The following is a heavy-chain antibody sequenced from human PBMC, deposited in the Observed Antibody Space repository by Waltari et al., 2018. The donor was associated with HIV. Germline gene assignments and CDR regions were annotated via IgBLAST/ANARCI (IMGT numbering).Heavy chain of an antibody. CDR1: GFTFEDYA. V-gene: IGHV3-9*01. J-gene: IGHJ6*02. CDR2: ITWNNDST. CDR3: AKDPGARIPGGGMDV. Sequence: EVQLVESGGGLVQPGRSLRLSCAASGFTFEDYAMHWVRQAPGKGLEWVSGITWNNDSTGYADSVKGRFTISRDNAKNSLYLQMNSLTAEDTALYYCAKDPGARIPGGGMDVWGHGTTVTVSS. D-gene: IGHD2-15*01.